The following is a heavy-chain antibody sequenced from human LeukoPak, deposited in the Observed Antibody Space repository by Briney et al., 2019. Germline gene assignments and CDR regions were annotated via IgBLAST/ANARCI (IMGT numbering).Heavy chain of an antibody. V-gene: IGHV3-23*01. D-gene: IGHD2-2*01. CDR2: ISGSGGST. Sequence: GGSLRLSCAASGLTFRSYAMNWVRQAPGKGLEWVSAISGSGGSTYYADSVKGRFTISRDNSKNTLYLQMNSLRAEDTAVYYCAKGHCSSTSCLDDYWGQGTLVTVSS. CDR3: AKGHCSSTSCLDDY. CDR1: GLTFRSYA. J-gene: IGHJ4*02.